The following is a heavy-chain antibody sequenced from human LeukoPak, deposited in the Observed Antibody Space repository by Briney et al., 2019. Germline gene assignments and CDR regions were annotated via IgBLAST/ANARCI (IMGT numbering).Heavy chain of an antibody. CDR1: GGSISSYY. Sequence: PSETLSPTCTVSGGSISSYYWSWIRQPPGKGLEWIGYIYFSGSTKYNPSLKSRVTISVDTSKNQFSLKVSSVTAADTAVYYCARTTKYSSSWYPIDAFDFWGQGTMVTVSS. J-gene: IGHJ3*01. CDR3: ARTTKYSSSWYPIDAFDF. CDR2: IYFSGST. V-gene: IGHV4-59*01. D-gene: IGHD6-13*01.